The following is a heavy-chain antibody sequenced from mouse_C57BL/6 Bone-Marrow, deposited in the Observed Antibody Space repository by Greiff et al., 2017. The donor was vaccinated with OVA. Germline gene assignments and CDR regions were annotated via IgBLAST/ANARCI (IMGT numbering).Heavy chain of an antibody. D-gene: IGHD3-2*02. CDR1: GFSLTSYG. J-gene: IGHJ4*01. CDR2: IWSGGST. CDR3: AEQLRPPYYYAMDY. V-gene: IGHV2-2*01. Sequence: VKLVESGPGLVQPSQSLSITCTVSGFSLTSYGVHWVRQSPGKGLEWLGVIWSGGSTDYNAAFISRLSISKDNSKSQVFFKMNSLQADDTAIYYCAEQLRPPYYYAMDYWGQGTSVTVSS.